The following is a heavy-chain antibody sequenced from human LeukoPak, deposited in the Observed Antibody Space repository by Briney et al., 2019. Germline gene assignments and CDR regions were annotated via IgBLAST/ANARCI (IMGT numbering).Heavy chain of an antibody. J-gene: IGHJ4*02. V-gene: IGHV3-23*01. CDR2: IGSGSST. CDR3: ANEGLYYYDSSGSQGPDY. CDR1: RFTFTNYA. Sequence: PGGSLRLSCAASRFTFTNYAMSWVRQAPGKGLEWVSTIGSGSSTYYADSVKGRFTISRDNSKNTLYLQMNSLRAEDTAVYYCANEGLYYYDSSGSQGPDYWGQGTLVTVSS. D-gene: IGHD3-22*01.